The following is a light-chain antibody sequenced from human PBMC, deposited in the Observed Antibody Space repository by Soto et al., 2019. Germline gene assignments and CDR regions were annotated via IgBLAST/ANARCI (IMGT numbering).Light chain of an antibody. CDR1: SSDVGGYNY. CDR2: DVS. J-gene: IGLJ1*01. CDR3: SSYTSSSPDV. Sequence: QSVLTQPASVSGSPGQSITISCTGTSSDVGGYNYVSWYQQHPGKAPKLMIYDVSNRPSGVSNRYSGSKSGNTASLTISGRQDEDEADYYCSSYTSSSPDVFGTGTKLTVL. V-gene: IGLV2-14*01.